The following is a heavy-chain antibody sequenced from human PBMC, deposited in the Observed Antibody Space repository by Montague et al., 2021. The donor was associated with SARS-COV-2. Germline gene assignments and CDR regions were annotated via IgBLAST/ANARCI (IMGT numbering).Heavy chain of an antibody. D-gene: IGHD3-9*01. CDR2: LLEKKRST. CDR3: ARDGSLRFEILIGPRHYYYGMDV. J-gene: IGHJ6*01. V-gene: IGHV4-39*07. Sequence: SETLSLTCTVSGVVELRRRSEEHTSELQSLAYLVCRLLLEKKRSTYYNPSLKSRVTISVDTSKNQFSLKLSSVTAADTAVYYCARDGSLRFEILIGPRHYYYGMDVGGQGTTVTVSS. CDR1: GVVELRRRS.